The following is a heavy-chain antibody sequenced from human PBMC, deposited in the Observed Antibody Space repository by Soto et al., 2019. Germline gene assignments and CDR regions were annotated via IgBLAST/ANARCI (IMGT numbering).Heavy chain of an antibody. CDR3: ARGQEGVVATH. CDR1: GGSLSGYY. V-gene: IGHV4-34*01. Sequence: QVQLQQWGAGLLKPSETLSLNCAVTGGSLSGYYWSWIRQPPGKGLEWIGEVKDGGHTNYSPSLRGXXTXPXXTSNNQFSRRLNSVTAADTGVYYCARGQEGVVATHWDQGSLVTVSS. CDR2: VKDGGHT. J-gene: IGHJ4*02. D-gene: IGHD5-12*01.